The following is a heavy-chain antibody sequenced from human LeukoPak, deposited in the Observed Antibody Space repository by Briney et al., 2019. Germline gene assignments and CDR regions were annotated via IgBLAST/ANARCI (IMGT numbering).Heavy chain of an antibody. V-gene: IGHV4-39*01. Sequence: SETLSLTCTVSGGSISSYYWGWIRPPPGKGLEWIGSIYYSGSTYYNPSLKSRVTISVDTSKNQFSLKLSSVTAADTAVYYCAREYYDYVWGSYRYPRYLDCWGQASLVTVSS. CDR2: IYYSGST. CDR1: GGSISSYY. J-gene: IGHJ4*02. CDR3: AREYYDYVWGSYRYPRYLDC. D-gene: IGHD3-16*02.